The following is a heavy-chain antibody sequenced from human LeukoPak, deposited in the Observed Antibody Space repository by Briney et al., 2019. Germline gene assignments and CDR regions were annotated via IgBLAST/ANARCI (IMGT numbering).Heavy chain of an antibody. Sequence: GGSLRLSCAVSGITLSNYGMSWVRQAPGKGLEWVAGISDSGGSTKYADSVKGRFTISRDNPKNTLFLQMNSLRADDTAVYFCAKRGVVIRVFLVGFHKEAYYFQSWGQGALVTVSS. D-gene: IGHD3/OR15-3a*01. J-gene: IGHJ4*02. V-gene: IGHV3-23*01. CDR2: ISDSGGST. CDR3: AKRGVVIRVFLVGFHKEAYYFQS. CDR1: GITLSNYG.